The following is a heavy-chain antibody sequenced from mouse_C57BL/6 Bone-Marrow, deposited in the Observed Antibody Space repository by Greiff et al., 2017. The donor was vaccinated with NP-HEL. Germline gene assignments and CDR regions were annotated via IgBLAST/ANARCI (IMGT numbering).Heavy chain of an antibody. CDR2: FYPGSGSI. CDR3: ARHEDRPARDY. Sequence: VQLQQSGAELVKPGASVKLSCKASGYTFTEYTIHWVKQRSGQGLEWIGWFYPGSGSIKYNEKFKDKATLTAAKSSSTVYMGLSRLTSEDAAVYCGARHEDRPARDYWGKGTSVTVAS. J-gene: IGHJ4*01. CDR1: GYTFTEYT. V-gene: IGHV1-62-2*01.